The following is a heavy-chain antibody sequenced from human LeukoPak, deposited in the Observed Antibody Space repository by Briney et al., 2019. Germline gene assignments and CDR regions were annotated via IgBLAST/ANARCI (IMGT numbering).Heavy chain of an antibody. J-gene: IGHJ6*03. CDR3: AGTAAESYYYYYMDV. CDR2: ILYDGSNT. D-gene: IGHD6-13*01. Sequence: GGSLRHSCAASGFTFSSYGMHWVRQAPGKGLGRVAVILYDGSNTYYAHSVKGRFTISRDNAQNTRYMQMNSLRAEDTAVYYCAGTAAESYYYYYMDVWGKGTTVTVSS. V-gene: IGHV3-30*02. CDR1: GFTFSSYG.